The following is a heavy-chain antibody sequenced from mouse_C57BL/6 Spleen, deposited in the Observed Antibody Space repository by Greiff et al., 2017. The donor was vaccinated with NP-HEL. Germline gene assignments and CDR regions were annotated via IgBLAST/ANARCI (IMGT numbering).Heavy chain of an antibody. Sequence: VQLQQPGAELVRPGSSVKLSCKASGYTFTSYWMHWVKQRPIQGLEWIGNIDPSDSETHYNQKFKDKATLTVDKSSSTAYMQLSSLTSEDSAVYYCARRSQGGWYFEVWGTGTTVTVSS. CDR1: GYTFTSYW. CDR3: ARRSQGGWYFEV. V-gene: IGHV1-52*01. CDR2: IDPSDSET. J-gene: IGHJ1*03.